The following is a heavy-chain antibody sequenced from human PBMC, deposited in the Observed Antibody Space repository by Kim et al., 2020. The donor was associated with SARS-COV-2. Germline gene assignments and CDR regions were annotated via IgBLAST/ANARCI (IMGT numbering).Heavy chain of an antibody. J-gene: IGHJ4*02. D-gene: IGHD6-6*01. CDR1: GGSFSGYY. Sequence: SETLSLTCAVYGGSFSGYYWSWIRQPPGKGLEWIGEINHSGSTNYNPSLKSRVTISVDTSKNQFSLKLSSVTAADTAVYYCARGLAARRWDLGYWGQGTLVTVSS. CDR3: ARGLAARRWDLGY. V-gene: IGHV4-34*01. CDR2: INHSGST.